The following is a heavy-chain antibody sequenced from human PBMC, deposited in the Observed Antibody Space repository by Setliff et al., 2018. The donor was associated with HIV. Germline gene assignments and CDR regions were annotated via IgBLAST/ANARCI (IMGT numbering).Heavy chain of an antibody. D-gene: IGHD2-21*01. Sequence: ASVKVSCKASGYRITKNALNWVRQAPGQGLEWMGWINTNTGNPTYVQGFTERFVFSLDTSVSTAYLEIRSLKPEDTAVYYCAELLGNGGNSDPFDIWGQGTTVTVSS. V-gene: IGHV7-4-1*02. CDR3: AELLGNGGNSDPFDI. CDR2: INTNTGNP. CDR1: GYRITKNA. J-gene: IGHJ3*02.